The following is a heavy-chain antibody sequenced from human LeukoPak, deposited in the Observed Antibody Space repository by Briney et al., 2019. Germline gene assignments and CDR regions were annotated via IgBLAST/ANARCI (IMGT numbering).Heavy chain of an antibody. J-gene: IGHJ4*02. CDR2: VSRSGAAT. V-gene: IGHV3-23*01. Sequence: PGGSLRLSCATSAFTFRSYAMTWVRQAPGTGLEWVSSVSRSGAATFYADSVKGRFTISRDNSKNTLYLQMYSLRAEDTALYYCARDTLGLPGTRYFFDSWGQGTLVTVSS. CDR3: ARDTLGLPGTRYFFDS. D-gene: IGHD6-13*01. CDR1: AFTFRSYA.